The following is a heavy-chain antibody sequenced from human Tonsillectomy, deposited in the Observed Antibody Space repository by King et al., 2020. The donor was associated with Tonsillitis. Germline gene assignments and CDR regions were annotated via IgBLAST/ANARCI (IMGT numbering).Heavy chain of an antibody. CDR2: IGAYNVNT. D-gene: IGHD3-3*01. Sequence: QLVHSGDEVKKPVASVKCSCKASGYTFTSYGVSWVRRATGKGLDGMGWIGAYNVNTNSAQKIQGRVTMTTETSTNTAYMELRSLRSDDTALYYCARSDVRSGSFTDYWGQGTLVTVSS. J-gene: IGHJ4*02. CDR3: ARSDVRSGSFTDY. V-gene: IGHV1-18*01. CDR1: GYTFTSYG.